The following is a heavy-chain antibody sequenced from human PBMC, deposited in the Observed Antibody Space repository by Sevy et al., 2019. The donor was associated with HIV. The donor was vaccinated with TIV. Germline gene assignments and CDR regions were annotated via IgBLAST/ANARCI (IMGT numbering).Heavy chain of an antibody. V-gene: IGHV3-11*01. CDR1: GFIFSDYY. J-gene: IGHJ4*02. D-gene: IGHD1-26*01. CDR2: ISGSGNTI. CDR3: ARAGGSWALGY. Sequence: GESLKISCAASGFIFSDYYMSWIRQAPGKGLEWVSYISGSGNTIYYTDSVKGRFTISRDNAKDSLYLQMNSLRAEDTAVYDCARAGGSWALGYWGQGSLVTVSS.